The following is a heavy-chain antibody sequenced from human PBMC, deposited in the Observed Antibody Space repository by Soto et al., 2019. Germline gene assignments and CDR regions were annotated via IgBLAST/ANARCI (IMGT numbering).Heavy chain of an antibody. CDR3: ARESVGDYPLPDY. D-gene: IGHD4-17*01. Sequence: QVQVVQSGAEVKKPGSSVKVSCKASGGSYSTYTISWVRQAPGQGLEWMGMIIPILGIANYAQTFQGRVTITADKSTSTATMELTDLRSEDTAIYYCARESVGDYPLPDYWGQGTLVTVSS. CDR2: IIPILGIA. J-gene: IGHJ4*02. V-gene: IGHV1-69*08. CDR1: GGSYSTYT.